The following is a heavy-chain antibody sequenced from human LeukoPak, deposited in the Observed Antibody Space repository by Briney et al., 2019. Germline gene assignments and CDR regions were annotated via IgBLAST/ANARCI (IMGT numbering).Heavy chain of an antibody. V-gene: IGHV4-39*01. CDR3: ARLKGPNPIDY. Sequence: SETLSLTCTVSGGSISSYYWGWIRQPPGKGLEWIGSIYYSGSTYYNPSLKSRVTISVDTSKNQFSLKLSSVTAADTAVYYCARLKGPNPIDYWGQGTLVTVSS. CDR2: IYYSGST. J-gene: IGHJ4*02. CDR1: GGSISSYY.